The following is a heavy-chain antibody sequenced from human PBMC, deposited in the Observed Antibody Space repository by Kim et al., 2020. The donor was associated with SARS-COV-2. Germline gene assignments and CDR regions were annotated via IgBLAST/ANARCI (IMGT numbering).Heavy chain of an antibody. V-gene: IGHV4-39*01. CDR2: IYYSGST. Sequence: SETLSLTCTVSGGSISSSSYYWGWIRQPPGKGLEWIGSIYYSGSTYYNPSLKSRVTISVDTSKNQFSLKLSSVTAADTAVYYCARHSLLQQRSSSGSLLYFDYWGQGTLVTVSS. D-gene: IGHD6-19*01. CDR3: ARHSLLQQRSSSGSLLYFDY. J-gene: IGHJ4*02. CDR1: GGSISSSSYY.